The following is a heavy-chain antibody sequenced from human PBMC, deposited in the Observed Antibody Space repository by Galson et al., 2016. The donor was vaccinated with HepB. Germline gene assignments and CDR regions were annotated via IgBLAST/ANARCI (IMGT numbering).Heavy chain of an antibody. CDR2: ISSSGEHI. Sequence: SLRLSCAASGFTFSSYAMSWVRQSPGGGLEWVSSISSSGEHISYADSVKGRFTISRDNSKNTVSLLMSSLRADDTAIYYCAKVGFRDLDYWGQGTLVTVSS. CDR3: AKVGFRDLDY. D-gene: IGHD1-26*01. V-gene: IGHV3-23*01. CDR1: GFTFSSYA. J-gene: IGHJ4*02.